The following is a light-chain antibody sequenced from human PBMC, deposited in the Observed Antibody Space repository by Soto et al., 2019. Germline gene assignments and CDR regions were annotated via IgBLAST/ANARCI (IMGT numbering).Light chain of an antibody. CDR1: SSDIDTYNY. CDR3: SSYTSSTDYV. J-gene: IGLJ1*01. Sequence: QSALTQPASVSGSPGQSITISWTGTSSDIDTYNYVSWYQQHPGKAPKLIIYEVTNRPSGVSNRFSGSKSGDTASLTISGLRAEDEADYYCSSYTSSTDYVFGTGTKVTAL. V-gene: IGLV2-14*01. CDR2: EVT.